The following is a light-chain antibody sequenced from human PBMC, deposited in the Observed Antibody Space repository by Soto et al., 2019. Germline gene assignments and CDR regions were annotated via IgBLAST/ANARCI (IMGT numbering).Light chain of an antibody. J-gene: IGLJ1*01. Sequence: QSVLTQPPSVSGAPGQRVTISCIGGSSNIGAGYEVHWYQQLPGTVPKLIIFEASKRPSGVSNRFSGSKSGSTASLTISGLQDEDEADYYCCSNAAGSTYVFGTGTKVTVL. CDR1: SSNIGAGYE. V-gene: IGLV1-40*01. CDR2: EAS. CDR3: CSNAAGSTYV.